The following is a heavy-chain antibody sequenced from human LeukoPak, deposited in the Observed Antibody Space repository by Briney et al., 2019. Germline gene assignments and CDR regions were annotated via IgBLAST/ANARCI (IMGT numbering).Heavy chain of an antibody. CDR2: IIPIFGTA. CDR3: ARDRAREGWYYDSSGYENYYYYGMDV. Sequence: SVTVSCNASGYTFTGCYMHWVRQAPGQGLEWMGGIIPIFGTANYAQKFQGRVTITADESTSTAYMELSSLRSEDTAVYYCARDRAREGWYYDSSGYENYYYYGMDVWGQGTTVTVSS. V-gene: IGHV1-69*13. D-gene: IGHD3-22*01. J-gene: IGHJ6*02. CDR1: GYTFTGCY.